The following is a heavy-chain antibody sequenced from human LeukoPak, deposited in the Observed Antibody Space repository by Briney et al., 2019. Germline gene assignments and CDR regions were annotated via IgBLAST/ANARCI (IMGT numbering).Heavy chain of an antibody. D-gene: IGHD3-10*01. CDR2: VRDKGHSYAT. CDR1: GFTFSDSP. CDR3: AQKTGGERGTGGAFDF. Sequence: GGSLKLSCAASGFTFSDSPIHWVRQASGKGLEWVGRVRDKGHSYATGYAASVKGRFIISRDDSKNAGYLQMDSLRPEDTAVYSGAQKTGGERGTGGAFDFWGQGTTVTVSS. J-gene: IGHJ3*01. V-gene: IGHV3-73*01.